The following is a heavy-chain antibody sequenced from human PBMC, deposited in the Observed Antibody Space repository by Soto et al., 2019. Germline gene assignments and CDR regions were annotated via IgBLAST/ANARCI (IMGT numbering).Heavy chain of an antibody. CDR2: TYYRSKWYY. CDR3: AREGSSSFDF. CDR1: GDSVSSIRAA. Sequence: QVQLQQSGPGLVKPSPTLSLTCAISGDSVSSIRAAWTWIRHSPSRGLEWLGRTYYRSKWYYDYAESVQVLIAINPDTSKSQFALQLSSVSAEDAAVYYCAREGSSSFDFWGQGTLVTASS. V-gene: IGHV6-1*01. D-gene: IGHD6-6*01. J-gene: IGHJ4*02.